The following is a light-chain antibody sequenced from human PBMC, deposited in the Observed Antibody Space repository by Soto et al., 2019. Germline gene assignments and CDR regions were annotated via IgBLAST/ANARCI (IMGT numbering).Light chain of an antibody. Sequence: DIQMTQSPSTLSASVGDRVTITCRASQSVRGSLAWYQQQPGKAPKLLIYDVSNLESGVPSRFSAFGSGTEFTLSISSLQTDDFGTYYCEQFYMGWNFGQGTRVDLK. CDR1: QSVRGS. CDR2: DVS. J-gene: IGKJ1*01. CDR3: EQFYMGWN. V-gene: IGKV1-5*01.